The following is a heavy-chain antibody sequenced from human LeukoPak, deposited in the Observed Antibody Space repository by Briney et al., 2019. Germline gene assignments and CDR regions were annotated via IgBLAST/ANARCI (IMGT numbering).Heavy chain of an antibody. D-gene: IGHD3-3*01. CDR1: GYTFTGYY. J-gene: IGHJ6*03. CDR3: ARTLLLYPGGGYYYYYMDV. CDR2: INPNSGGT. V-gene: IGHV1-2*02. Sequence: ASVKVSCKASGYTFTGYYMHWVRQAPGQGLEWMGWINPNSGGTNYAQKFQGRVTMTRDTSISTAYMELSRLRSDDTAVYNCARTLLLYPGGGYYYYYMDVWGKGTTVTVSS.